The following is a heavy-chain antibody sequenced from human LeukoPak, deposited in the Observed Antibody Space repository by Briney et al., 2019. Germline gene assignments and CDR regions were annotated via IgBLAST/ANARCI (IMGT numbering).Heavy chain of an antibody. CDR1: GFTFSSYG. CDR2: IWYDGSNK. J-gene: IGHJ6*02. Sequence: PGGSLRLSCAASGFTFSSYGMHWVRQAPGKGLEWVAVIWYDGSNKYYADSVKGRFTISRDNSKNTLYLQMNSLRAEDTAVYYCARARRAGGVGPNYGMDVWGQGTKVTVSS. V-gene: IGHV3-33*08. CDR3: ARARRAGGVGPNYGMDV. D-gene: IGHD2-8*02.